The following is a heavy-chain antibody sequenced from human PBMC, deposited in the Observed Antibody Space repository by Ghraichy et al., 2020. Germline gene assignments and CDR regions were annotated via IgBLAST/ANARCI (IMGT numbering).Heavy chain of an antibody. CDR3: AREPYDYYYGMDV. CDR2: IYTSGST. V-gene: IGHV4-4*07. Sequence: ESLNISCTVSGGSISSYYWSWIRQPAGKGLEWIGRIYTSGSTNYNPSLKSRVTMSVDTSKNQFSLKLSSVTAADTAVYYCAREPYDYYYGMDVWGQGTTVTLS. CDR1: GGSISSYY. J-gene: IGHJ6*02.